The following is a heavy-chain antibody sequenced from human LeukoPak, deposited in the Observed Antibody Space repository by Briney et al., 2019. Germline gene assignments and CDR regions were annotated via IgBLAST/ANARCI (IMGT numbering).Heavy chain of an antibody. CDR3: ARVPDYGYYYYMDV. V-gene: IGHV4-61*02. CDR2: IYTSGST. CDR1: GFSLSTSG. Sequence: SGPTLVNPTQTLTLTCTFSGFSLSTSGVGVGWIRQPAGKGLEWIGRIYTSGSTNYNPSLKSRVTMSVDTSKNQFSLKLSSVTAADTAVYYCARVPDYGYYYYMDVWGKGTTVTVSS. D-gene: IGHD4-17*01. J-gene: IGHJ6*03.